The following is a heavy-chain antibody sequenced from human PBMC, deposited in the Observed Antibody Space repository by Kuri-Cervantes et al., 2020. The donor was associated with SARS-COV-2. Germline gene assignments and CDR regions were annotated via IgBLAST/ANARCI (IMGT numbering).Heavy chain of an antibody. CDR3: AKSMTTLVYYFGLDV. D-gene: IGHD4-11*01. CDR1: GFTFSSYA. J-gene: IGHJ6*02. CDR2: ISGSGGST. V-gene: IGHV3-23*01. Sequence: GESLKISCAASGFTFSSYAMSWVRQAPGKGLEWVSAISGSGGSTYYADSVKGRFTISRDNSKNTLYLQMTSLRADDTAVYYCAKSMTTLVYYFGLDVWGQGTTVTVSS.